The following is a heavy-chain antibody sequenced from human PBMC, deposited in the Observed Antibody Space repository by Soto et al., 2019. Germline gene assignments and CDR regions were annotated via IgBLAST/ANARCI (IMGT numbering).Heavy chain of an antibody. CDR2: INHSGST. Sequence: SGTLSLTCAVYGGSFSGYYWSWIRQPPGKGLEWIGEINHSGSTNYNPSLKSRVTISVDTSKNQFSLKLSSVTAADTAVYYCARGLGYGGNSGYWGQGTLVTVSS. CDR3: ARGLGYGGNSGY. CDR1: GGSFSGYY. D-gene: IGHD4-17*01. J-gene: IGHJ4*02. V-gene: IGHV4-34*01.